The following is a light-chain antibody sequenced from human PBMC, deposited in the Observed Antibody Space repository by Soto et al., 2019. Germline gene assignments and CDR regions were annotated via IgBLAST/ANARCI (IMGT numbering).Light chain of an antibody. J-gene: IGKJ4*01. V-gene: IGKV3-20*01. CDR2: GAS. Sequence: EIVLTQSPGTLSLSPGERATLSCRASQSVNNIYLAWYQPKPGQAPRLLIYGASSRAPGIPDRFSGSGSGTDFTLTISRLEPEDFAVYYCQQYGSLVTFGGGTKVEIK. CDR1: QSVNNIY. CDR3: QQYGSLVT.